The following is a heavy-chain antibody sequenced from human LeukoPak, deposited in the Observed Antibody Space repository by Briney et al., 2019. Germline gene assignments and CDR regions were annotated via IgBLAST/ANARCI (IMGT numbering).Heavy chain of an antibody. D-gene: IGHD3-22*01. CDR2: ISYDGSNK. V-gene: IGHV3-30*18. CDR1: GFTFSSYG. CDR3: AKSSPGITMIVVVPKKEGYYFDY. Sequence: GSLRLSCAASGFTFSSYGMHWVRQAPGKGLEWVAVISYDGSNKYYADSVKGRFTISRDNSKNTLYLQMNSLRAEDTAVYYCAKSSPGITMIVVVPKKEGYYFDYWGQGTLVTVSS. J-gene: IGHJ4*02.